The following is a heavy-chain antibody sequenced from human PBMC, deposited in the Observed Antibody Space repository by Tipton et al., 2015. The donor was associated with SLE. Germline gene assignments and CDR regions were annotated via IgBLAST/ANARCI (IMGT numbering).Heavy chain of an antibody. D-gene: IGHD2-2*01. CDR1: DFKFSDYY. J-gene: IGHJ4*02. CDR3: ARDPYCSSTSCSQVDY. V-gene: IGHV3-11*04. CDR2: ISGSGDNI. Sequence: SLRLSCEASDFKFSDYYMSWIRQTPEKGLEWVSCISGSGDNIQYADSVRGRFTISRDNAKNSLYLQMNSLRAEDTAVYYCARDPYCSSTSCSQVDYWGQGTLVTVSS.